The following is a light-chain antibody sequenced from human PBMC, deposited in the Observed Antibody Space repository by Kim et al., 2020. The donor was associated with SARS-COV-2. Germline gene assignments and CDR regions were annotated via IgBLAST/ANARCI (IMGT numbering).Light chain of an antibody. CDR3: CSYAGDYTWV. Sequence: GQSVTISCTGTSSDVGDYNYVSWYQQHPDKAPKLMIYDVTKRPSGVPDRFSGSKSGSTDSLTIYGLQTEDEADYFCCSYAGDYTWVFGGGTKLTVL. V-gene: IGLV2-11*03. CDR1: SSDVGDYNY. J-gene: IGLJ3*02. CDR2: DVT.